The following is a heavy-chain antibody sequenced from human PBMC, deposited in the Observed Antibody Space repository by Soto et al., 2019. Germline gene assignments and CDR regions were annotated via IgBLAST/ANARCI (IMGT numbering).Heavy chain of an antibody. D-gene: IGHD2-21*01. CDR1: GFTFSNYW. V-gene: IGHV3-7*01. CDR3: ASARHIGP. CDR2: IKEDGSER. J-gene: IGHJ5*02. Sequence: GGSLRLSCAASGFTFSNYWMSWVRQAPGKGLEWVANIKEDGSERNYVDSVKGRFTISRDNAENSLYLQMNSLRAEDTAVYYCASARHIGPWGRGTLVTVSS.